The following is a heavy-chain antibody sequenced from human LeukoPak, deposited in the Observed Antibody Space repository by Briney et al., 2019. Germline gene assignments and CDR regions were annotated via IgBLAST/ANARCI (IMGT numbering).Heavy chain of an antibody. D-gene: IGHD3-22*01. V-gene: IGHV4-59*01. CDR3: ARWGDSSGSPGYFDY. CDR1: GGSISSYY. Sequence: PSETLSLTCTVSGGSISSYYWSWIRQPPGKGLEWIGYIYYSGSTNYNPSLKSRVTISVDTSKNQFSLKLSSVTAADTAVYYCARWGDSSGSPGYFDYWGQGTLVTVSS. J-gene: IGHJ4*02. CDR2: IYYSGST.